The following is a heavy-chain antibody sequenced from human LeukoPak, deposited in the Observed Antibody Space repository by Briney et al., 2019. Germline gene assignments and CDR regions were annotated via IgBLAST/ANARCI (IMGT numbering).Heavy chain of an antibody. Sequence: GGSLRLSCAASGFTFSSYWMSWVRQAPGKGLEWVANIKQGGSEKYYVDSVKGRFTISRDNAKNSLYLQMNSLRAEDTAVYYCARGITFGGVIVPDYFDYWGQGTLVTVSS. CDR3: ARGITFGGVIVPDYFDY. CDR1: GFTFSSYW. V-gene: IGHV3-7*01. J-gene: IGHJ4*02. D-gene: IGHD3-16*02. CDR2: IKQGGSEK.